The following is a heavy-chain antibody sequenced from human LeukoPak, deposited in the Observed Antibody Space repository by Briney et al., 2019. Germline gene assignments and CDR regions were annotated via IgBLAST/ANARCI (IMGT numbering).Heavy chain of an antibody. Sequence: GGSLRLSCAASGFTFSNAWMSWVRQAPGKGLEWVGRIKSKTDGGTTDYAAPVKGRFTISRDDSKNTLYLQMNSLKTEDTAMYYCTTDRDYHFSSGYDYDAFDIWGQGTMVTVSS. D-gene: IGHD3-3*01. CDR1: GFTFSNAW. CDR3: TTDRDYHFSSGYDYDAFDI. J-gene: IGHJ3*02. CDR2: IKSKTDGGTT. V-gene: IGHV3-15*01.